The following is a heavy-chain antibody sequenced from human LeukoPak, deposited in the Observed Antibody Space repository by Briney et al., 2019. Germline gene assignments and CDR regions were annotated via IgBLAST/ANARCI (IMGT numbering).Heavy chain of an antibody. V-gene: IGHV4-39*07. CDR2: IYYSGST. D-gene: IGHD3-22*01. Sequence: SETLSLTCTVSGGSISSSSYYWGWIRQPPGKGLEWIGSIYYSGSTYYNPSLKSRVTISVDTSKNQFSLKLSSVTAADTAVYYCARAYYYDSNGYPRRYFDYWGQGTLVTVSS. CDR1: GGSISSSSYY. J-gene: IGHJ4*02. CDR3: ARAYYYDSNGYPRRYFDY.